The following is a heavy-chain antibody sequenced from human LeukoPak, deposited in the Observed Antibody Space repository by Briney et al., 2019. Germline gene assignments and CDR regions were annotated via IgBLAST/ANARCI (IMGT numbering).Heavy chain of an antibody. CDR3: ATPLGPLGLIPYYFDY. D-gene: IGHD2-21*01. J-gene: IGHJ4*02. V-gene: IGHV1-24*01. CDR1: GYTLTELA. CDR2: FDPEKGET. Sequence: ASVKVSFKVSGYTLTELAMHWVRRAPGKGLEWIVGFDPEKGETIYTQQLQGRLTMTEDTSTDTAYMELSSLTSEDTAVYYCATPLGPLGLIPYYFDYWGQGTLVTVSS.